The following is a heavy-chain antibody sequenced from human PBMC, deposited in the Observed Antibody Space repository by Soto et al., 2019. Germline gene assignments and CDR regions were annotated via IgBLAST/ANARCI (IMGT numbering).Heavy chain of an antibody. CDR3: ARSIVVVPAAIKGGYYYYYMDV. V-gene: IGHV4-39*07. J-gene: IGHJ6*03. D-gene: IGHD2-2*01. CDR2: INHSGST. Sequence: SETLSLTCFVSGGSSSRKNYYWGWIRQPPGKGLEWIGEINHSGSTNYNPSLKSRVTISVDTSKNQFSLKLSSVTAADTAVYYCARSIVVVPAAIKGGYYYYYMDVWGKGTTVTVSS. CDR1: GGSSSRKNYY.